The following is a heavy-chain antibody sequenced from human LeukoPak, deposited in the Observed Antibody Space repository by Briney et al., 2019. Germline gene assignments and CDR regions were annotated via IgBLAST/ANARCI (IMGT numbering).Heavy chain of an antibody. CDR3: ARWGTY. CDR1: GGSVSSGTYF. CDR2: IHYSVTT. J-gene: IGHJ4*02. D-gene: IGHD7-27*01. V-gene: IGHV4-61*01. Sequence: SETLSLTCTVSGGSVSSGTYFWTWVRQPPGKGLEWIGHIHYSVTTNYNPSLKSRVTMSLDTSKNQFSLKLTSVTAADTAIYFCARWGTYWGQGILVTVSS.